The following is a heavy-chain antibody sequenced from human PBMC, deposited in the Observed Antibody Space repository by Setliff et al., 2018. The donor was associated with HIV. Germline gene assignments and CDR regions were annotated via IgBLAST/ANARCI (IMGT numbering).Heavy chain of an antibody. V-gene: IGHV4-59*02. D-gene: IGHD2-15*01. CDR2: IYHTGIT. J-gene: IGHJ4*02. CDR3: ARVDRCSGGSCYFIDY. CDR1: GGSVTSYY. Sequence: SETLSLTCTVSGGSVTSYYWSWIRQSPEKGLEWIGYIYHTGITNYNPSLKSRLSTSIDTSKNQFSLSLRSVTAADTAVYYCARVDRCSGGSCYFIDYWGQGTLVTVSS.